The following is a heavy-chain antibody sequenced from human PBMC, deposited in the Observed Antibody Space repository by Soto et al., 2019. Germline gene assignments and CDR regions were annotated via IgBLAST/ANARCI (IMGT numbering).Heavy chain of an antibody. CDR3: VRSDNGGWYMRDR. D-gene: IGHD1-1*01. CDR1: GYSFTSYW. J-gene: IGHJ5*02. V-gene: IGHV5-51*01. CDR2: IYPGDSEI. Sequence: GESLKISCKASGYSFTSYWIGWVRQMPGKGLEWMGIIYPGDSEIRYSPSFQGQVTLSADKSTSTAYLQWNSLKASDTAMYYFVRSDNGGWYMRDRWCQGISVTVSS.